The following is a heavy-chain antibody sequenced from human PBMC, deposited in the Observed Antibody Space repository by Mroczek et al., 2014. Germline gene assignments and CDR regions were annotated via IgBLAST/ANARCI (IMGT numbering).Heavy chain of an antibody. Sequence: QVQLQQWGPGLVKPSETLSLTCTVSGGSISSYYWSWIRQPAGKGLEWIGRIYTSGSTNYNPSLKSRVTMSVDTSKNQFSLKLSSVTAADTAVYYCARDQARESVETGNGMDVVGPRDHGHRLL. CDR1: GGSISSYY. J-gene: IGHJ6*02. CDR2: IYTSGST. V-gene: IGHV4-4*07. CDR3: ARDQARESVETGNGMDV. D-gene: IGHD1-1*01.